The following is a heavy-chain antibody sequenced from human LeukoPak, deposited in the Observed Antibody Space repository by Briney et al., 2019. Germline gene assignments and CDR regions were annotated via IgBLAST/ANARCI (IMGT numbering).Heavy chain of an antibody. V-gene: IGHV3-23*01. Sequence: GGSLRLSCAASGFTFSSYAMSWVRQAPGKGLEWVSAISGSGGSAYYADSVKGRFTISRDNSKNTLYLQMNSLRAEDTAVYYCAKDLSRHTAAGSPFDYWGQGTLVTVSS. CDR2: ISGSGGSA. CDR1: GFTFSSYA. J-gene: IGHJ4*02. CDR3: AKDLSRHTAAGSPFDY. D-gene: IGHD6-13*01.